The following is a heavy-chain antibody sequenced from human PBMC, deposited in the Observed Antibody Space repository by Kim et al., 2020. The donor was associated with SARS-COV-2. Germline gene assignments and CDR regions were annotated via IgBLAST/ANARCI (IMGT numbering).Heavy chain of an antibody. Sequence: GGSLRLSCTASGFTFGDYAMSWVRQAPGKGLEWVGFIRSKAYGGTTEYAASVKGRFTISRDDSKSIAYLQMNSLKTEDTAVYYCTRAGSSWYVGYWGQGTLVTVSS. V-gene: IGHV3-49*04. CDR1: GFTFGDYA. D-gene: IGHD6-13*01. J-gene: IGHJ4*02. CDR2: IRSKAYGGTT. CDR3: TRAGSSWYVGY.